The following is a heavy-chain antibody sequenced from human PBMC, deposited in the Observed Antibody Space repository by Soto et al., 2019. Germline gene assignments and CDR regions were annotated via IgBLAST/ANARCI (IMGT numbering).Heavy chain of an antibody. CDR2: ISHDGSNT. J-gene: IGHJ4*02. V-gene: IGHV3-30*18. D-gene: IGHD5-18*01. CDR3: EKETKIQLWLHYFDY. CDR1: GFTFSNYG. Sequence: GSLRLACSASGFTFSNYGMHWVRQAPGKGLEWLAFISHDGSNTYYADSVKGRFTISRDNSKNTLYLQMNSLRAEDTAVFYCEKETKIQLWLHYFDYWGQGTLVTVYS.